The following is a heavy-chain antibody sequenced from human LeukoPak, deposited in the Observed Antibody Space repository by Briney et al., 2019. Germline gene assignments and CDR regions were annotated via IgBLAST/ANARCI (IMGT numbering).Heavy chain of an antibody. CDR3: ARLRYCTNGVCP. CDR2: INHSGST. CDR1: GGSFSGYY. D-gene: IGHD2-8*01. Sequence: SETLSLTCAVYGGSFSGYYWSWIRQPPGKGLEWIGEINHSGSTNYNPSLKSRVTISVDTSKNQFSLKLSSVTAADTAVYYCARLRYCTNGVCPWGQGTPVTVSS. J-gene: IGHJ5*02. V-gene: IGHV4-34*01.